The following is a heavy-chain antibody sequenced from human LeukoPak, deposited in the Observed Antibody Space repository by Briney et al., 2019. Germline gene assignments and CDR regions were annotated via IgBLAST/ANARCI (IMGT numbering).Heavy chain of an antibody. CDR1: GYTFTGYY. V-gene: IGHV1-2*04. CDR3: ARDGYTNYCGMDV. Sequence: ASVKVSCKASGYTFTGYYMHWVRQAPGQGLEWMGWINPNSGGTNYAQKFQGWVTMTRDTSISTAYMELSRLRSDDTAVYYCARDGYTNYCGMDVWGQGTTVTVSS. D-gene: IGHD5-24*01. CDR2: INPNSGGT. J-gene: IGHJ6*02.